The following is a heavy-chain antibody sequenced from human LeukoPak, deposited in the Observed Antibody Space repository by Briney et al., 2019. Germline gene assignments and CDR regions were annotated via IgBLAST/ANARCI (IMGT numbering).Heavy chain of an antibody. V-gene: IGHV1-8*01. D-gene: IGHD5-12*01. J-gene: IGHJ5*02. CDR1: GYTFTRYD. Sequence: ASVNLSCKASGYTFTRYDINWVRQATGQGLEWMGWMNPNSGNTGYAQKFRGRVTMTRDTSISTAYMELSSLRSEDTAVYYCAKAGIVATMNADWFDPWGQGTLVTVSS. CDR3: AKAGIVATMNADWFDP. CDR2: MNPNSGNT.